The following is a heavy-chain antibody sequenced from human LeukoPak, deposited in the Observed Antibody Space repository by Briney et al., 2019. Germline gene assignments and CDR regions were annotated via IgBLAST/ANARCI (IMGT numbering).Heavy chain of an antibody. CDR2: IKQDGSEK. CDR1: GFTFSSYW. Sequence: QTGGSLRLSCAASGFTFSSYWMSWVRQAPGKGLEWVANIKQDGSEKYYVDSVKGRFTISRDNAKNSLYLQMNSLRAEDTAVYYCARDQRKYYYDSSGYYDYWGQGTLVTVSS. J-gene: IGHJ4*02. V-gene: IGHV3-7*01. D-gene: IGHD3-22*01. CDR3: ARDQRKYYYDSSGYYDY.